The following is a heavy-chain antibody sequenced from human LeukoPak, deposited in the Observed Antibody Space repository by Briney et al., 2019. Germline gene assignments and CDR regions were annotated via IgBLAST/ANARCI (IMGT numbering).Heavy chain of an antibody. CDR2: IIPIFGTA. CDR3: ARSLRGAYYFYMDV. Sequence: ASVKVSCKASGGTFSSYAISWVRQAPGQGLEWMGGIIPIFGTANYAQKFQGRVTITADESTSTAYMELSSLRSEDTAVYYCARSLRGAYYFYMDVWGKGTTVTVSS. J-gene: IGHJ6*03. CDR1: GGTFSSYA. V-gene: IGHV1-69*13. D-gene: IGHD3-10*01.